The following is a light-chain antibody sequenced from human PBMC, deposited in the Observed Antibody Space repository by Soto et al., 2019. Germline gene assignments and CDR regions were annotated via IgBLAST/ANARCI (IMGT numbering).Light chain of an antibody. CDR2: GAY. CDR1: RSVSSY. V-gene: IGKV3-20*01. CDR3: QQYGNSPCT. Sequence: IVLTQSPATLSFSPGERATLSCRASRSVSSYLAWYQHKPGQAPRLLIFGAYNRATGIPDRFSGSGSGTDFTLTISRLEPEDFAVYYCQQYGNSPCTFGQGTKVDIK. J-gene: IGKJ2*02.